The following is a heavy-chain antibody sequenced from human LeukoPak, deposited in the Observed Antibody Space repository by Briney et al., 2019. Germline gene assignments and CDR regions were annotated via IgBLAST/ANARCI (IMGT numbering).Heavy chain of an antibody. J-gene: IGHJ6*02. Sequence: SSVKVSCKASGDTFTDYAISWVRQAPGQGLEWVGRVIPILGTANYAQRFQGRVTIIADKSTSTVYMELSSLTSEDTAMYYCARDGWMDVWGQRTTVTVSS. CDR2: VIPILGTA. CDR3: ARDGWMDV. CDR1: GDTFTDYA. V-gene: IGHV1-69*04. D-gene: IGHD2-15*01.